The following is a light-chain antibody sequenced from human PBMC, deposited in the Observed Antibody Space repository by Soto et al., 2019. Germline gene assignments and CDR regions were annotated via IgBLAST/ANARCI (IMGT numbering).Light chain of an antibody. V-gene: IGKV1-39*01. J-gene: IGKJ2*01. CDR2: AAS. Sequence: DIQMTQSPSSLSVSVGDRVTITCRASQSISSYLNWYQQKPWKAPKLLVYAASSLQSGVPSRFSGSGSGTDFTLTISSLQREDLATYYCQQTYSNPSFFGQGTKLEIK. CDR3: QQTYSNPSF. CDR1: QSISSY.